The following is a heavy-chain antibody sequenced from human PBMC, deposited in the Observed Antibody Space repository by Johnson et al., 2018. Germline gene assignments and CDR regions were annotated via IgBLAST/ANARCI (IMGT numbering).Heavy chain of an antibody. CDR2: IYYSGST. CDR1: GGSISSYY. D-gene: IGHD3-22*01. CDR3: ARGNYDSSGYYSGGYFQH. J-gene: IGHJ1*01. V-gene: IGHV4-59*01. Sequence: QVQLQESGPGLVKPSETLSLTCTVSGGSISSYYWSWIRQHPGKGLEWIGYIYYSGSTNYNPSLKSRVTISVDTSKNQFSLKRSSVTAADTAVYYCARGNYDSSGYYSGGYFQHWGQGTLVTVSS.